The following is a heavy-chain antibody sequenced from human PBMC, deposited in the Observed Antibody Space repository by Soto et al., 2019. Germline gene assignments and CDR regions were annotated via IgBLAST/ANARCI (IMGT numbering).Heavy chain of an antibody. D-gene: IGHD1-26*01. CDR1: GFTFSSYW. V-gene: IGHV3-74*01. CDR3: ARGGSLNWSFDL. J-gene: IGHJ2*01. CDR2: INSDGSST. Sequence: EVQLVESGGGLVQPGGSLRLSCAASGFTFSSYWMHWVRQAPGKGLVWVSRINSDGSSTSYADSVKGRFTICRDNAKNTLDLQMNSLRAEDTAVYYCARGGSLNWSFDLWGRGTLVTVSS.